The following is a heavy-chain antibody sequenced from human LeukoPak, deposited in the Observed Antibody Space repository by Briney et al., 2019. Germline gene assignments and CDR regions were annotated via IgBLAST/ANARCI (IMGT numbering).Heavy chain of an antibody. J-gene: IGHJ2*01. V-gene: IGHV4-39*07. CDR1: GGSISSSNYY. CDR3: ARDIAGGAATYWYFDL. D-gene: IGHD6-25*01. CDR2: IYYSGST. Sequence: PSETLSLTCTVSGGSISSSNYYWGWIRQPPGKGLEWLASIYYSGSTYYNPSLKSRVTISVDTSKNQFSLKLSSVTAADTAVYYCARDIAGGAATYWYFDLWGRGTRVTVSS.